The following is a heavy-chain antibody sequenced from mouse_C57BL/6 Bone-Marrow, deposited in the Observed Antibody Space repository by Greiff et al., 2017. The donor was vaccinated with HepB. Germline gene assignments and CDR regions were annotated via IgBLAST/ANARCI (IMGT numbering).Heavy chain of an antibody. CDR3: ARQMDYDVDY. V-gene: IGHV5-6*01. CDR2: ISSGGSYT. D-gene: IGHD2-4*01. J-gene: IGHJ2*01. Sequence: EVKVVESGGDLVKPGGSLKLSCAASGFTFSSYGMSWVRQTPDKRLEWVATISSGGSYTYYPDSVKGRFTISRDNAKNTLYLQMSSLKSEDTAMYYCARQMDYDVDYWGQGTTLTVSS. CDR1: GFTFSSYG.